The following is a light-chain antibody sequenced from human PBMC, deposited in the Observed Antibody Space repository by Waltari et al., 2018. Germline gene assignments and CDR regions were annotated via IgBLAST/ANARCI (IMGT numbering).Light chain of an antibody. CDR3: CSYATRDSYV. Sequence: QSALTQPASVSGSPGQSITISCTGTSRDVGGYNYVSWYQQHPGKAPKFMIYDVSKRPSGVSDRFSGSKSGNTASLTISGLQAEDEADYYCCSYATRDSYVFGTGTKVTVL. J-gene: IGLJ1*01. V-gene: IGLV2-14*03. CDR2: DVS. CDR1: SRDVGGYNY.